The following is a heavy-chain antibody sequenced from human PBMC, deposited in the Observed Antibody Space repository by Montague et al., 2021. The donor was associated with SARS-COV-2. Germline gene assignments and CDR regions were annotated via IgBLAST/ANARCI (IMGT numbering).Heavy chain of an antibody. Sequence: SETLSLTCVVYGDSFSTDNWWTWVRLPPGKGLEWVGEIYNTGSTKYKPSLKSRVSMSVDKYGNLFSLRLSSGTAEDTAIYYCARKGSGRSDLAYWGQGTLVTVSS. D-gene: IGHD1-26*01. J-gene: IGHJ4*02. CDR1: GDSFSTDNW. V-gene: IGHV4-4*02. CDR2: IYNTGST. CDR3: ARKGSGRSDLAY.